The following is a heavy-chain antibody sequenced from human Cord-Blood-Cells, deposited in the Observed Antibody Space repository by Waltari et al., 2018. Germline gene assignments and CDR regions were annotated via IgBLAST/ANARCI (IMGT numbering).Heavy chain of an antibody. V-gene: IGHV3-15*01. CDR3: TTDRGVGALDAFDI. CDR1: GFTFSNAW. CDR2: IKSKTDGGTT. Sequence: EVQLVESGGGLVKPGGSLILSCAASGFTFSNAWMSWFRQAPGKGLEWVGRIKSKTDGGTTDYDAPVKGRFTISRDDSKNTLYLQMNSLKTEDTAVYYCTTDRGVGALDAFDIWGQGTMVTVSS. J-gene: IGHJ3*02. D-gene: IGHD1-26*01.